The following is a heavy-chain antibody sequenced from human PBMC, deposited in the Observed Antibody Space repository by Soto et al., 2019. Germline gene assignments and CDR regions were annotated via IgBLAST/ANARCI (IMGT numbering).Heavy chain of an antibody. CDR3: AKDQGDSSGYYYYGMDV. CDR2: ISGSGGST. V-gene: IGHV3-23*01. Sequence: GGSLRLSCAASGFTFSSYAMSWVRQAPGKGLEWVSAISGSGGSTYYADSVKGRFTISRDNSKNTLYLQMNSLRAEDMAVYYCAKDQGDSSGYYYYGMDVWGQGTTVTVSS. J-gene: IGHJ6*02. D-gene: IGHD3-22*01. CDR1: GFTFSSYA.